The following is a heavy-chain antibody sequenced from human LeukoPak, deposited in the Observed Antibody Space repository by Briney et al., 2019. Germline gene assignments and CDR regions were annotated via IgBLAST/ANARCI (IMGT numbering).Heavy chain of an antibody. CDR3: ARVGLWFGELSWFDP. V-gene: IGHV4-34*01. J-gene: IGHJ5*02. CDR2: INHSGST. Sequence: SETLSLTCAVSGGSFSGYYWSWIRQPPGKGLEWIGEINHSGSTNYNPSLKSRVTISVDTSKNQLSLKLSSVTAADTAVYYCARVGLWFGELSWFDPWGQGTLVTVSS. CDR1: GGSFSGYY. D-gene: IGHD3-10*01.